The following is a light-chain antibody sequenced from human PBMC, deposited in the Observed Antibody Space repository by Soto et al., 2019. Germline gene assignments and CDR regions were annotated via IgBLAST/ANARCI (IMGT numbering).Light chain of an antibody. CDR1: QSIGIG. CDR2: KAS. CDR3: QQYNDYSWT. V-gene: IGKV1-5*03. J-gene: IGKJ1*01. Sequence: IQMTQSPSTLSASVGDRVAITCRASQSIGIGLAWYQKKPGKAPRFLIYKASTLQTGVPSRFSGSGSGTEFTLTISSLQPDDFATYYCQQYNDYSWTFGQGTKVESK.